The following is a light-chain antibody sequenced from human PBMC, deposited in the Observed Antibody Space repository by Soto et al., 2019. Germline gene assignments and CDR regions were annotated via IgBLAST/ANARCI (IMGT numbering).Light chain of an antibody. CDR3: QQLNTYPFT. CDR1: QGISSA. Sequence: AIQLTQSPSYLSASVGDRVSITCRASQGISSALAWYQHKPGKAPKILIYDASSWQSGVPSRFSGSESGTECTLTISSLQPEDFATYYCQQLNTYPFTFGQGTRLEIK. V-gene: IGKV1-13*02. J-gene: IGKJ5*01. CDR2: DAS.